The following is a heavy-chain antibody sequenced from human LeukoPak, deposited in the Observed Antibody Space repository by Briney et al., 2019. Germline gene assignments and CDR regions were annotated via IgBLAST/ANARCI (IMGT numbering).Heavy chain of an antibody. V-gene: IGHV3-21*01. CDR1: GFTFSTYS. Sequence: GGSLRLSCAASGFTFSTYSMNWVRQAPGKGLEWVSSISSTSSYIYYADSMKGRFTISRDNSKNTLYLQMNSLRAEDTAVYYCARDGDFNYYYYMDVWGKGTTVTVSS. CDR2: ISSTSSYI. D-gene: IGHD2/OR15-2a*01. CDR3: ARDGDFNYYYYMDV. J-gene: IGHJ6*03.